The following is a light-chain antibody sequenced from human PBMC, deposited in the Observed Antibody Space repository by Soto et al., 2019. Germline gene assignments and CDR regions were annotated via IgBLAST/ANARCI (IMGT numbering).Light chain of an antibody. CDR1: SSDVGGYNY. V-gene: IGLV2-14*03. CDR2: DVS. CDR3: SSYSRRSTYV. Sequence: QSALTQPASVSGSPGQSITISCTGTSSDVGGYNYVSWYQQHPGKAPKLIIYDVSYRPSGVSNRFSGSKSGNTASLTISGLQAEDEAYYFCSSYSRRSTYVFGTGTKVTVL. J-gene: IGLJ1*01.